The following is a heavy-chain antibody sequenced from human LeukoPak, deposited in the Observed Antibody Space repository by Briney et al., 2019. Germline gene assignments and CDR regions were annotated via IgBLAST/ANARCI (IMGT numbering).Heavy chain of an antibody. CDR3: ARVVTPRYCSTPSCYWKGWFDP. CDR2: IIPIFGTA. Sequence: GASVKVSCKASGGTFSRYAMSWVRQAPGQGLEWMGGIIPIFGTASFAQKFQGRVTITADESTGTAYMELSSLGSEDTAVYYCARVVTPRYCSTPSCYWKGWFDPWGQGTLVTVSS. D-gene: IGHD2-2*01. CDR1: GGTFSRYA. J-gene: IGHJ5*02. V-gene: IGHV1-69*13.